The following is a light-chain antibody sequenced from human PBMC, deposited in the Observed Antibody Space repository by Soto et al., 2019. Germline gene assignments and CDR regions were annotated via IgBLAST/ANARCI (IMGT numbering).Light chain of an antibody. CDR1: QSVSSSS. V-gene: IGKV3-20*01. J-gene: IGKJ1*01. Sequence: EIVLTQSPGTLSLFPGERATLSCKTSQSVSSSSLAWYQQKPGQAPRLLIYGASSRATGIPDRFSGSGSGTDFTLTISILEPEDFAVYYCQQYGSSSWTFGQGTKVEIK. CDR3: QQYGSSSWT. CDR2: GAS.